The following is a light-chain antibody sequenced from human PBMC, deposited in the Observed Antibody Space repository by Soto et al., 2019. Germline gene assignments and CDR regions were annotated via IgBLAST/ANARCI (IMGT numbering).Light chain of an antibody. V-gene: IGKV1-27*01. CDR1: QGIDNY. CDR3: LKYNSAPFT. Sequence: IPITHSPSSLSASVLYRVTITCWASQGIDNYLAWYQQKPGKVPKLLMYAASTLQVGVPSRFSGSGSGTDFTLTISSLQPEDVAIYYCLKYNSAPFTFGQGTRLEI. J-gene: IGKJ5*01. CDR2: AAS.